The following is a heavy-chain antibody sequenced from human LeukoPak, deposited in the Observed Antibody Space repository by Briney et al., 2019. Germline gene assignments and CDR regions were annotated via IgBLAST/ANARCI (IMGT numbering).Heavy chain of an antibody. CDR3: AKPSGSGVDY. CDR1: GFIFDTHD. J-gene: IGHJ4*02. CDR2: IRSDGYHT. D-gene: IGHD1-26*01. V-gene: IGHV3-30*02. Sequence: PGGSLRLSCGASGFIFDTHDMHWARQAPGKGLEWVAFIRSDGYHTYYADSVKGRFTIARDNSKNTLYLQMNSLRLEDMAVYYCAKPSGSGVDYWGRGTRVTVSS.